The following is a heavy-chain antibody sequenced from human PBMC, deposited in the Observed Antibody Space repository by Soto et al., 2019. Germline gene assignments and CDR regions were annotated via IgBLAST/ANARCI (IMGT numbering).Heavy chain of an antibody. Sequence: QVQLVQSGAEVKKPGASVKVSCKASGYTFTAYAIHWVRQAPGQRLEWMGWINTGNGDTKYSQNSQGRVAITGDTSASTAYMELSSLRSEDTAVYYCARDPYPSSAPFDPWGQGTLVTVSS. V-gene: IGHV1-3*04. CDR3: ARDPYPSSAPFDP. D-gene: IGHD6-6*01. CDR2: INTGNGDT. CDR1: GYTFTAYA. J-gene: IGHJ5*02.